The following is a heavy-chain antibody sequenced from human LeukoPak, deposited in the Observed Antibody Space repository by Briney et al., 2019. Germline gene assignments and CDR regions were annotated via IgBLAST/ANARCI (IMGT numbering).Heavy chain of an antibody. Sequence: QPGGSLRLSCAASGFTFSSYNVNWVRQAPGKGLEWVSYISSSGSTIYYADSVKGRFTISRDNAKNSLYLQMNSLRDEDTAVYYCARGYSFGTLGVQHWGQGTLVTVSS. J-gene: IGHJ1*01. CDR1: GFTFSSYN. CDR2: ISSSGSTI. D-gene: IGHD5-18*01. CDR3: ARGYSFGTLGVQH. V-gene: IGHV3-48*02.